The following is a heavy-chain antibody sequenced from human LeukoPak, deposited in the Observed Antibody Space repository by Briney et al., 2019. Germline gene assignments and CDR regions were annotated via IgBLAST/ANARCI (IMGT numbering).Heavy chain of an antibody. Sequence: SETLSLTCTVSGGSISSSSYYWGWIRQPPGKGLEWIANINYGGTTYYNPSLKSRVTISVDTSKNQFSLKLSSVTAADTAVYYCARNGGNYDYFDYWGQGTLVTVSS. CDR3: ARNGGNYDYFDY. V-gene: IGHV4-39*07. D-gene: IGHD4-23*01. J-gene: IGHJ4*02. CDR2: INYGGTT. CDR1: GGSISSSSYY.